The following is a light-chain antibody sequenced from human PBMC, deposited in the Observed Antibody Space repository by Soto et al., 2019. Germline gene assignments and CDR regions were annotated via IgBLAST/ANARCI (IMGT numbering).Light chain of an antibody. CDR2: EVN. CDR3: SSFTDTNTPFV. Sequence: ALTQPASVSGSPGQSITISCTGTRSDVGGYSYVSWYQQHPGKAPKLIIYEVNKRPSGVSDRFSGSKSGDTASLTISGLQPEDEADYSCSSFTDTNTPFVFGSGTKVTVL. V-gene: IGLV2-14*01. J-gene: IGLJ1*01. CDR1: RSDVGGYSY.